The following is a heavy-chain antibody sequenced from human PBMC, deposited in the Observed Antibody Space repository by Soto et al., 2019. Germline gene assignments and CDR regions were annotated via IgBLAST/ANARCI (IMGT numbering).Heavy chain of an antibody. Sequence: VQLVESGGGVVQPGRSLRLSCAASGFTFSSYGMHWVRQAPGKGLEWVAVISYDGSNKYYADSVKGRFTISRDNSKNTLYLQMNSLRAEDTAVYYCAKAYVRGYSYGLDYWGQGTLVTVSS. CDR1: GFTFSSYG. CDR3: AKAYVRGYSYGLDY. D-gene: IGHD5-18*01. J-gene: IGHJ4*02. V-gene: IGHV3-30*18. CDR2: ISYDGSNK.